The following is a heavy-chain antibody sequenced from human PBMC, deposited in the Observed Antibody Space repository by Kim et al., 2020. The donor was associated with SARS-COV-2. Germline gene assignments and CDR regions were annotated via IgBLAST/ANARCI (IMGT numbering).Heavy chain of an antibody. Sequence: YAEKFQGRVTVTRGTSTNTLFIELNSLTSEDTAVYYCARGGNCNFDYFQYWGQGTLVTVSS. V-gene: IGHV1-46*01. J-gene: IGHJ4*02. D-gene: IGHD1-1*01. CDR3: ARGGNCNFDYFQY.